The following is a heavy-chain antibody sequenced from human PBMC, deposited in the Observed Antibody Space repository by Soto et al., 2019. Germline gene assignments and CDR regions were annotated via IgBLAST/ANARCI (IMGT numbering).Heavy chain of an antibody. Sequence: PSETLSLTCSVSGGSTSSSTYYWGWIRQPPGKGLEWIGSVYYSGSTFYNPSLKSRVTISVDTSKNQFSLRLSSVTAADTAVYYCARQRRYHYDSSGYPDYWGQGTLVTVSS. V-gene: IGHV4-39*01. D-gene: IGHD3-22*01. J-gene: IGHJ4*02. CDR2: VYYSGST. CDR1: GGSTSSSTYY. CDR3: ARQRRYHYDSSGYPDY.